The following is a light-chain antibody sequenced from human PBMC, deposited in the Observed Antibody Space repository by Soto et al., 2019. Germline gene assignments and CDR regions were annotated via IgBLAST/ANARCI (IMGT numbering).Light chain of an antibody. Sequence: EVVLTQSPGTLSLSPGERATLSCRASQSVNSNSLAWYQQKPGQAPRVFIYGASTRATGIPDRFSGSGSGTDFTLTISRLEPEDSAVYYCQQFDDSVTFGQGTRLEIK. CDR3: QQFDDSVT. V-gene: IGKV3-20*01. CDR2: GAS. J-gene: IGKJ5*01. CDR1: QSVNSNS.